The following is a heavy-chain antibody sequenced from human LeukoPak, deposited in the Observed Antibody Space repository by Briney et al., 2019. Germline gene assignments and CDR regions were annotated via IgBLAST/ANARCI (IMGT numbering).Heavy chain of an antibody. CDR2: NKHSGCT. Sequence: PSETLSLTCGVYGGSSGGYHWNWIRQPPGKGLEWIGENKHSGCTNYNPSLESRVTISLDTSKNQISLNLRSVTAADTAVYYCAGERRTIFGVVTTRRGMDVWGQGTTVTVSS. CDR1: GGSSGGYH. V-gene: IGHV4-34*01. J-gene: IGHJ6*02. D-gene: IGHD3-3*01. CDR3: AGERRTIFGVVTTRRGMDV.